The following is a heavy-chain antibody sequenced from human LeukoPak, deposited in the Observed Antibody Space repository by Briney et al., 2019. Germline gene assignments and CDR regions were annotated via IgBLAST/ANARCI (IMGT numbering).Heavy chain of an antibody. D-gene: IGHD1-26*01. J-gene: IGHJ5*02. CDR2: INPNGGAT. CDR3: AREAYSGSYYHWFDP. CDR1: GYTFTACY. Sequence: GASVTVSCKASGYTFTACYMHWVRQAPGQGLEWMGWINPNGGATNYAQKFQGRVTMTSDTSISTAYMELSRLRSDDTAVYYCAREAYSGSYYHWFDPWGQGTLVTVSS. V-gene: IGHV1-2*02.